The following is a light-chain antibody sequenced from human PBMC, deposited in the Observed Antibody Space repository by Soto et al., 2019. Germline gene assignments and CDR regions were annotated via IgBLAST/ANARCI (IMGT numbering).Light chain of an antibody. CDR3: QQRYSTPPYT. Sequence: DIQMTQSPSSLSASVGARGTITCRASQSISSYINWYQQKPGKAPKLLIYAASSLQSGVPSRFSGSGSGTDFTLTISSLQPEDFATYYCQQRYSTPPYTFGQGTKLEIK. CDR1: QSISSY. V-gene: IGKV1-39*01. CDR2: AAS. J-gene: IGKJ2*01.